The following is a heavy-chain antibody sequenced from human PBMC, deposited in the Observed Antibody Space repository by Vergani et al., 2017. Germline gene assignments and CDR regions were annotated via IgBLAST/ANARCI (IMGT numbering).Heavy chain of an antibody. V-gene: IGHV3-9*01. J-gene: IGHJ3*02. D-gene: IGHD3-10*01. CDR2: ISWNSGSI. CDR1: GFTFDDYA. CDR3: AKSMDMVRGEAFDI. Sequence: EVQLVESGGGLVQPGRSLRLSCAASGFTFDDYAMHWVRQAPGKGLEWVAGISWNSGSIGYADSVTGRFTISRDNAKNSLYLQMNSLRAEDTALYYCAKSMDMVRGEAFDIWGQGTMVTVSS.